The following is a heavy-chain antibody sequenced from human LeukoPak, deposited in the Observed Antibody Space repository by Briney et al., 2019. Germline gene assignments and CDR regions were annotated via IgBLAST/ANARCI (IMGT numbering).Heavy chain of an antibody. CDR3: ERIGRYFDWLLPFDY. CDR1: GFTFSSYS. CDR2: ISSSSSTI. V-gene: IGHV3-48*01. Sequence: PGGSLRLSCAASGFTFSSYSMNWVRQAPGKGLEWVSYISSSSSTIYYADSVKGRFTISRDNAKNSLYLQMNSLRAEDTAVYYCERIGRYFDWLLPFDYWGQGTLVTVSS. J-gene: IGHJ4*02. D-gene: IGHD3-9*01.